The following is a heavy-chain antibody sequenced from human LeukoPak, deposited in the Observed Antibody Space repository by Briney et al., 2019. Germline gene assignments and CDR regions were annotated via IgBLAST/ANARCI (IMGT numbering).Heavy chain of an antibody. Sequence: SETLSLTCTVSGGSISSGGYYWSWIRQHPGKGLEWIGYIYYSGSTYYNPSLKSRVTISVDTSKNQFSLKLSSVTAADTAVYYCARDMEVFGWFDPWGQGTLSPSPQ. CDR2: IYYSGST. D-gene: IGHD1-1*01. CDR1: GGSISSGGYY. J-gene: IGHJ5*02. V-gene: IGHV4-31*03. CDR3: ARDMEVFGWFDP.